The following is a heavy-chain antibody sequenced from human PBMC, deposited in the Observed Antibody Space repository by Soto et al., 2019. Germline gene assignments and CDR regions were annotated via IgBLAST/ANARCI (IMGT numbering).Heavy chain of an antibody. CDR2: LWYDGSNK. Sequence: QVQLVESGGGVVQPGRSLRLSCAASGFTFSSYGMHWVRQAPGKGLEWVAGLWYDGSNKYYADSVNGRFTISRDNSKNTMYLQMISLRTEDTDVCYCAREKVPATHKRVCYMDVWGNGTTVTVSS. J-gene: IGHJ6*03. CDR1: GFTFSSYG. D-gene: IGHD2-2*01. V-gene: IGHV3-33*01. CDR3: AREKVPATHKRVCYMDV.